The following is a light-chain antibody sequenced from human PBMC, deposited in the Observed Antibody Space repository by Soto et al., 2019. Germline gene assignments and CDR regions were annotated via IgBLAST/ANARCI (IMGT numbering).Light chain of an antibody. J-gene: IGLJ1*01. Sequence: SALTQPRSVSGSPGQSVTISCTGTSSDVGVYNYVSWYQQYPGKAPKIMIYDVSKRPSGVPDRFSGSKSDNTASLTISGLQAEDEADYYCCSYAGSYTFVFGIWTKVTVL. CDR2: DVS. V-gene: IGLV2-11*01. CDR3: CSYAGSYTFV. CDR1: SSDVGVYNY.